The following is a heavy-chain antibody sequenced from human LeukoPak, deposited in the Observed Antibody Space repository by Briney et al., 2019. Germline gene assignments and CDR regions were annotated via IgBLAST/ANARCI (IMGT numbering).Heavy chain of an antibody. CDR1: GGSINNYY. CDR3: ARGRLGGAY. V-gene: IGHV4-59*01. Sequence: SETLSLTCIVSGGSINNYYWSWIRQPPGKGLEWIGSIYYSGSTNYNPSLKSRVTISVDTSKNHFSLNLTSVTAADTALYYCARGRLGGAYWGQGTLVTVSS. J-gene: IGHJ4*02. D-gene: IGHD3-10*01. CDR2: IYYSGST.